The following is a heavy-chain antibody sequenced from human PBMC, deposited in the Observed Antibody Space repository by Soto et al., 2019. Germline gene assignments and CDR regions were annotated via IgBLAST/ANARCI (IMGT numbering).Heavy chain of an antibody. D-gene: IGHD6-19*01. V-gene: IGHV3-23*01. CDR1: GFTFSAYA. CDR3: ARDAVSENGQWDWFGP. J-gene: IGHJ5*02. Sequence: EVQLLESGGGLVQPGGSLRLSCAASGFTFSAYAMSWVRQPPGKGLEWVSSIHGGGGGTFYADSVKGRFTISRDNSRNTLFMQMYSLRADDTAVYYGARDAVSENGQWDWFGPWGQGTLVT. CDR2: IHGGGGGT.